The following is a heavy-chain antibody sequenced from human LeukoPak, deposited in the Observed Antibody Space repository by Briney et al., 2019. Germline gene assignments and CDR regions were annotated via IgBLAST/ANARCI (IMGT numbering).Heavy chain of an antibody. D-gene: IGHD6-13*01. V-gene: IGHV3-53*01. CDR1: GFTVSNNY. Sequence: QPGGSLRLSCAASGFTVSNNYMTWVRQAPGKGLEWVSIIYSDGNTHYADSVKGRFTISRDNSKNTLHLQMNGLRTEDTAMYYCARDAPQVPAAGVLASWGQGTLVIVSS. CDR3: ARDAPQVPAAGVLAS. J-gene: IGHJ5*02. CDR2: IYSDGNT.